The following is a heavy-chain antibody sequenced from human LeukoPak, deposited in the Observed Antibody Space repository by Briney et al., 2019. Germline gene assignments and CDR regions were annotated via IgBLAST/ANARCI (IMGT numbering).Heavy chain of an antibody. J-gene: IGHJ6*03. CDR3: ARVARYCSSTSCYREYYYYYYMDV. V-gene: IGHV3-20*04. D-gene: IGHD2-2*02. CDR2: INWNGSST. CDR1: GFTFDDYG. Sequence: GGSLRLSCAASGFTFDDYGMSWVRQAPGKGLEWVSGINWNGSSTGYADSVKGRFTISRDNAKNSLYLQMNSLRAEDTALYYCARVARYCSSTSCYREYYYYYYMDVWGKGTTVTVSS.